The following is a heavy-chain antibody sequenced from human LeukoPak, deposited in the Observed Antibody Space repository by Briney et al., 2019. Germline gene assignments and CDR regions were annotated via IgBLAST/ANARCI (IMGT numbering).Heavy chain of an antibody. CDR2: ISGSGGST. Sequence: PGGSLRLSCAASGFTYSSYAMSWVRQAPGKGLEWVSAISGSGGSTYYADSVKGRFTISRDNSKNTLYLQMNSLRAEDTAVYYCAKHYYGSGSSFFHYWGQGTLVTVSS. V-gene: IGHV3-23*01. D-gene: IGHD3-10*01. CDR3: AKHYYGSGSSFFHY. J-gene: IGHJ4*02. CDR1: GFTYSSYA.